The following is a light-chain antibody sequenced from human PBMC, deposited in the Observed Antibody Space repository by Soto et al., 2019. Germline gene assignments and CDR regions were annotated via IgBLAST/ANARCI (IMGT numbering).Light chain of an antibody. Sequence: QSALTQPASVSGSPGQSITISCTGTSSDVGGYNYVSWYQQYPGKAPKLMIYDVSNRPSGVSNRFSGSKSGSTASLTISGLQAEDEADYYCSSYTSSSTPYVFGTGTQLTVL. CDR2: DVS. CDR1: SSDVGGYNY. V-gene: IGLV2-14*01. CDR3: SSYTSSSTPYV. J-gene: IGLJ1*01.